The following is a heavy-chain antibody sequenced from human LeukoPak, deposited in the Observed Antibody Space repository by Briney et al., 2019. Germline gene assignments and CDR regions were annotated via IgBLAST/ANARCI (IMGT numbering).Heavy chain of an antibody. Sequence: ASVKVSCKASGGTFSSYAISWVRQAPGQGLEWMGWISAYNGNTNYAQKLQGRVTMTTDTSTSTAYMELRSLRSDDTAVYYCARDVTIFGVATGLAYWGQGTLVTVSS. J-gene: IGHJ4*02. CDR3: ARDVTIFGVATGLAY. CDR1: GGTFSSYA. V-gene: IGHV1-18*01. CDR2: ISAYNGNT. D-gene: IGHD3-3*01.